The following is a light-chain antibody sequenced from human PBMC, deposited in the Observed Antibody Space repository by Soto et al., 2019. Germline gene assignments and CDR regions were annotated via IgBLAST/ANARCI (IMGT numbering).Light chain of an antibody. CDR1: NIGNKR. CDR2: YDS. V-gene: IGLV3-21*04. Sequence: SYELTQPPSVSVAPEKTATITCGGNNIGNKRVHWYRQKPGQAPVLLISYDSDRPSGIPERFSGSKSENTATLTISRVEAGDEADYYCQVWDIMTDNYVFGSGTKLTVL. CDR3: QVWDIMTDNYV. J-gene: IGLJ1*01.